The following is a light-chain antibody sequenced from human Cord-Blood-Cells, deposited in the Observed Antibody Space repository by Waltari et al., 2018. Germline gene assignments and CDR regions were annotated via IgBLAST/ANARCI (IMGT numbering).Light chain of an antibody. CDR1: QSISSW. CDR2: YAS. Sequence: DIQMTQSPSTLSASVGDRVTITCRASQSISSWLAWYQQKPGKAPKLLIYYASSLESGVPSRFSGSGSGTEFTLTISSLQPDDFATYYCQQYNSWNTFGQGTKLEIK. CDR3: QQYNSWNT. J-gene: IGKJ2*01. V-gene: IGKV1-5*01.